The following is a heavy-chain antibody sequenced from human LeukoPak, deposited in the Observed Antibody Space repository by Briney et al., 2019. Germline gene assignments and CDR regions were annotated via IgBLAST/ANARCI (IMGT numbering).Heavy chain of an antibody. V-gene: IGHV4-59*08. CDR2: IYYSGST. CDR3: ARHLRNHDACDI. CDR1: GGSISSYY. Sequence: SETLSLTCTVSGGSISSYYWSWIRQPPGKGLEWIGYIYYSGSTNYNPSLKSRVTISVDTSKNQFSLKLSSVTAADTAVYYCARHLRNHDACDIWGQGTMVTVSS. J-gene: IGHJ3*02. D-gene: IGHD1-14*01.